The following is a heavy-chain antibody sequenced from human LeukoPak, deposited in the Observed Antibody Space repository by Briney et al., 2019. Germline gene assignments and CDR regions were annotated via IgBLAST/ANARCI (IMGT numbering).Heavy chain of an antibody. J-gene: IGHJ4*02. Sequence: ASVKVSCKASGYTFTTYGITWVRQAPGQGLEWMGWISAYNGNTNYAQKLQGRVTMTTETSTSTAYMELRSLTSDDTAVYYCARRGTTVTIDYWGQGTLVTVSS. D-gene: IGHD4-17*01. CDR2: ISAYNGNT. CDR1: GYTFTTYG. V-gene: IGHV1-18*01. CDR3: ARRGTTVTIDY.